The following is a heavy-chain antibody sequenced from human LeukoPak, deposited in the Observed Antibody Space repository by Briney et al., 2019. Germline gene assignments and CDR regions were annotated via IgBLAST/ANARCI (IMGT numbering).Heavy chain of an antibody. D-gene: IGHD6-19*01. CDR1: GGSISSGGYS. Sequence: PSETLSLTCAVSGGSISSGGYSWSWIRQPPGKGLEWIGYIYHSGSTYYNPSLKSRVTISVDRSKNQFSLKLSSVTAADTAVYYCARVSWLVRSGGPAAVFFDYWGQGTLVTVSS. CDR2: IYHSGST. J-gene: IGHJ4*02. V-gene: IGHV4-30-2*01. CDR3: ARVSWLVRSGGPAAVFFDY.